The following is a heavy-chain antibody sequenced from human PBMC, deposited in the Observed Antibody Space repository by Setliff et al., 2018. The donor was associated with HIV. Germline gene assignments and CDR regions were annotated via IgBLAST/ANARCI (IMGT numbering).Heavy chain of an antibody. Sequence: GESLKISCAASGFTFSNYWMSWVRQAPGKGLEWVANIKQDGSEKYYVDSVKGRFTISRDNAKNSLYLQMNSLRAEDTAVYYCARDLDYGDDWGQGTLVTVSS. CDR1: GFTFSNYW. V-gene: IGHV3-7*01. J-gene: IGHJ4*02. D-gene: IGHD3-16*01. CDR2: IKQDGSEK. CDR3: ARDLDYGDD.